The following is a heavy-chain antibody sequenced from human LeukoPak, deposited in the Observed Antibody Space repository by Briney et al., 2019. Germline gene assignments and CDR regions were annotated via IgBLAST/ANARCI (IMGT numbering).Heavy chain of an antibody. D-gene: IGHD1-1*01. CDR1: GGSISSGDYY. CDR2: IYYSGST. V-gene: IGHV4-30-4*08. J-gene: IGHJ4*02. Sequence: SETLSLTCTVSGGSISSGDYYWSWIRQPPGKGLEWIGYIYYSGSTYYNPSLKSRVTISVDTSKNQFSLKLSSVTAADTAVYYCARQKYSRTGTNDYWGQGTLVTVSS. CDR3: ARQKYSRTGTNDY.